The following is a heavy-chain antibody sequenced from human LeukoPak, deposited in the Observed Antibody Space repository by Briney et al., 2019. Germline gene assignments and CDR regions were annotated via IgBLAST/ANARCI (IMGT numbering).Heavy chain of an antibody. CDR1: GYRFTSYW. D-gene: IGHD4-17*01. J-gene: IGHJ4*02. Sequence: SGESLKISCKGSGYRFTSYWIGWVRQMPGKGLEWMGIIYPADSDTRYSPSFQGQVTISADKSISTAYLQWNSLKASDSDMYYCARKHDYGDFPFDYWGQGTLVTVSS. CDR3: ARKHDYGDFPFDY. V-gene: IGHV5-51*01. CDR2: IYPADSDT.